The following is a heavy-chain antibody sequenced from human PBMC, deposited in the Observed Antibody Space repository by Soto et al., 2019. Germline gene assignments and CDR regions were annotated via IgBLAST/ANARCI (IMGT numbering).Heavy chain of an antibody. D-gene: IGHD3-3*01. CDR2: IWYDGSNK. CDR1: GFTFSSYG. Sequence: GGSLRLSCAASGFTFSSYGMHWVRQAPGKGLEWVAVIWYDGSNKYYADSVKGRFTISRDNSKNTLYLQMNSLRAEDTAVYYCARDQLRFLEWFRSDYYYGMDVWGQGTTVTVSS. V-gene: IGHV3-33*01. J-gene: IGHJ6*02. CDR3: ARDQLRFLEWFRSDYYYGMDV.